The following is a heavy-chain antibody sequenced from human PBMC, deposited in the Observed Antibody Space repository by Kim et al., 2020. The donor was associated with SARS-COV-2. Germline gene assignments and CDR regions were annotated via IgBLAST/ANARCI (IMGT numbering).Heavy chain of an antibody. CDR3: ARDPSIVGATDRGAFDI. D-gene: IGHD1-26*01. CDR2: IIPIFGTA. Sequence: SVKVSCKASGGTFSSYAISWVRQAPGQGLEWMGGIIPIFGTANYAQKFQGRVTITADESTSTAYMELSSLRSEDTAVYYCARDPSIVGATDRGAFDIWGQGTMVTVSS. V-gene: IGHV1-69*13. J-gene: IGHJ3*02. CDR1: GGTFSSYA.